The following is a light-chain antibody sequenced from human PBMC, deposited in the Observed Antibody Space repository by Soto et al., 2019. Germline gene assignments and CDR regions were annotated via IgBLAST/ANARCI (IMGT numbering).Light chain of an antibody. Sequence: EIVLTQSPGTLSLSPGERATLSCRASQSVSSSYLGWYQQKPGQAPRLLIYGESSRATGIPDRFSGRGSGTDFTLTISRLEPEDCAVYYCQQYGSLPRTFGHGSKLEIK. J-gene: IGKJ2*01. V-gene: IGKV3-20*01. CDR1: QSVSSSY. CDR3: QQYGSLPRT. CDR2: GES.